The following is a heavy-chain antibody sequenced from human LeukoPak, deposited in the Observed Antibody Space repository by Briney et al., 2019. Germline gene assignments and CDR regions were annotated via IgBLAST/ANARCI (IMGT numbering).Heavy chain of an antibody. D-gene: IGHD1-26*01. CDR3: ARTGSYYRFDAFDI. CDR2: IHHSGST. Sequence: PSETLSLTCAVYGGSFSDYYWSWIRQPPGKGLEWIGEIHHSGSTNYNPSLKSRVTISVDTSKNQFSLKLSSVTAADTAVYYCARTGSYYRFDAFDIWGQGTMVTVSS. CDR1: GGSFSDYY. V-gene: IGHV4-34*01. J-gene: IGHJ3*02.